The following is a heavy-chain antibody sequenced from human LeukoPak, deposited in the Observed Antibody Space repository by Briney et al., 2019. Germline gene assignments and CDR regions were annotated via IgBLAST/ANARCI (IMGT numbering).Heavy chain of an antibody. CDR3: AKMVYAIRNWFDP. CDR1: GFTFSSYA. D-gene: IGHD2-8*01. J-gene: IGHJ5*02. CDR2: ISGSGGST. V-gene: IGHV3-23*01. Sequence: GASLRLSCAASGFTFSSYAMSWVRQAPGKGLEWVSAISGSGGSTYYADSVKGRFTISRDNSKTTLYLQMNSLRAEDTAVYYCAKMVYAIRNWFDPWGQGTLVTVSS.